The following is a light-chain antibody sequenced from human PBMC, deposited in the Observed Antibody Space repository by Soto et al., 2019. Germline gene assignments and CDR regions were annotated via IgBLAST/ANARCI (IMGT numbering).Light chain of an antibody. CDR3: QQYNNWPRT. CDR1: QSVSSSY. CDR2: AAS. Sequence: EIVLTQSPGTLSLSPGERATLSGMASQSVSSSYLAWYQQKPGQAPRILIFAASSRATGIPDKFSGSGSGTDFTLTISSLQSEDFAVYYCQQYNNWPRTFGQGTKVDIK. V-gene: IGKV3-20*01. J-gene: IGKJ1*01.